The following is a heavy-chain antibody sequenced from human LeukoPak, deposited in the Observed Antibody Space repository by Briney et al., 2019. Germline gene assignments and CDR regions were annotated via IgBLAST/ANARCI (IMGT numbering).Heavy chain of an antibody. CDR1: GFTFSSYA. CDR2: ISGSGGST. Sequence: GGSLRLSCAASGFTFSSYAMSWVRQAPGKGLEWVSAISGSGGSTYYADSVKGRFTISRDNSKNTLYLQMNSLRAEDTAVYYCAKDLSSWHYGGSIDYWGQGTLVTVSS. D-gene: IGHD6-13*01. J-gene: IGHJ4*02. V-gene: IGHV3-23*01. CDR3: AKDLSSWHYGGSIDY.